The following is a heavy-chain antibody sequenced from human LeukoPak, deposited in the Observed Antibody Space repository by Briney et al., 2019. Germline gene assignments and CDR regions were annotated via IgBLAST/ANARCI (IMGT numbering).Heavy chain of an antibody. J-gene: IGHJ5*02. Sequence: SETLSLTCAVYGGSFSGYYWSWIRQPPGEGLEWIGEINHSGSTNYNPSLKSRVTISVDTSKNQFSLKLSSVTAADTAVYYCAKKWGNWFDPWGQGTLVTVSS. D-gene: IGHD1-26*01. CDR2: INHSGST. CDR3: AKKWGNWFDP. CDR1: GGSFSGYY. V-gene: IGHV4-34*01.